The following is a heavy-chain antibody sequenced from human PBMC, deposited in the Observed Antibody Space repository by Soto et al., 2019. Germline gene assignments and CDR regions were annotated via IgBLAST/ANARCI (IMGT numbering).Heavy chain of an antibody. CDR1: GGSISSGGYY. CDR2: IYYSGST. D-gene: IGHD3-9*01. Sequence: NPSETLCLTCTVSGGSISSGGYYWSWIRQRPGKGLEWIGYIYYSGSTYYNPSLRSRVTISADTSENKFSLTLKSVTAADTAVYFCARDFERSAIGPWGQGTSVTVSS. J-gene: IGHJ5*02. CDR3: ARDFERSAIGP. V-gene: IGHV4-31*03.